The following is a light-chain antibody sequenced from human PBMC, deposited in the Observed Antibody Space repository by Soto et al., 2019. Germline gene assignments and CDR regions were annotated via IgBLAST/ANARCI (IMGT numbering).Light chain of an antibody. CDR1: SSNIGAGYD. CDR3: QSYASSLSGSVV. V-gene: IGLV1-40*01. CDR2: GNS. J-gene: IGLJ2*01. Sequence: QSVLTQPPSVSGAPGQRVTISCTGSSSNIGAGYDVHWYQQLPGTAPKLLIYGNSNRPSGVPDRCSGSKSGTSASLAITGPQAEDEVDYCCQSYASSLSGSVVFGGGTKLTVL.